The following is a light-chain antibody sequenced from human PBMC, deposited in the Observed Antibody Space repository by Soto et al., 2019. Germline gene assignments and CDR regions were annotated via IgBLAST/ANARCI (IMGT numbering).Light chain of an antibody. J-gene: IGKJ5*01. CDR2: KAS. V-gene: IGKV1-5*03. Sequence: EIELTRAPESQSVALGDRGTITRRASQSISSWLAWYQQKPGKAPRLLVYKASSLESGVPSRFSGSGSGTDFTLTICSLGPGDLPTYYCHLYISDSRTSGPGTRLEIK. CDR1: QSISSW. CDR3: HLYISDSRT.